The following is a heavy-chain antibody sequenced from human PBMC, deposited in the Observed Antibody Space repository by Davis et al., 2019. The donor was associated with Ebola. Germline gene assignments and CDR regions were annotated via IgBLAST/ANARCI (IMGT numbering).Heavy chain of an antibody. CDR1: GFTFNNYW. D-gene: IGHD1-26*01. J-gene: IGHJ4*02. V-gene: IGHV3-74*01. Sequence: HTGGSLRLSCVVSGFTFNNYWMHWVRQAPGKGLVWVSRINSDGSNTSYADSVKGRFTISRDNAKNSLYLQMNSLRAEDTAVYYCAREGSGSYEDYWGQGTLVTVSS. CDR3: AREGSGSYEDY. CDR2: INSDGSNT.